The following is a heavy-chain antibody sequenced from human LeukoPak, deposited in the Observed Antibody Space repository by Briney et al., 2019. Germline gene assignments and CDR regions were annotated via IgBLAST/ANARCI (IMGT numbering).Heavy chain of an antibody. CDR2: INHSGST. D-gene: IGHD2-2*02. V-gene: IGHV4-34*01. CDR1: GGSFSGYY. Sequence: SETLSLTCAVDGGSFSGYYWSWIRQPPRNGLEWNGEINHSGSTNYYPSLKSRVTISVDTSKNQFSLKLSSVTAADTAVYYCARAYCSSTSCYIYWFGPWGQGTLVTVSS. J-gene: IGHJ5*02. CDR3: ARAYCSSTSCYIYWFGP.